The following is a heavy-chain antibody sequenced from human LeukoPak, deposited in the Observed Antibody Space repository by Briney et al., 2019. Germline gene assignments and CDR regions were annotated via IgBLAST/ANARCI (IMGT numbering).Heavy chain of an antibody. CDR1: GFTFNSYG. D-gene: IGHD3-16*02. CDR3: AKDLGGGIH. V-gene: IGHV3-30*18. Sequence: PGGSLRLSCAASGFTFNSYGMHWVRQAPGKGLEWVAVISYDGSNKYYADSVKGRFTISRDNSKNTLYLQMNSLRAEDTAVYYCAKDLGGGIHWGQGTMVTVSS. J-gene: IGHJ3*01. CDR2: ISYDGSNK.